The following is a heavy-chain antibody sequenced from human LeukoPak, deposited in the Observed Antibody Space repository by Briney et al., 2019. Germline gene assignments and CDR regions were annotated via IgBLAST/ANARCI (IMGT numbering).Heavy chain of an antibody. Sequence: PGGSLRLSCAASGFTFSSYWMHWVRQAPGKGLVWVSRINSDGSSTTYADSVKGRFTISRDNAKNALYLQMNSLRAEDTAVYYCAPTRGSSSWPFDYRGQGTLVTVSS. V-gene: IGHV3-74*01. J-gene: IGHJ4*02. CDR2: INSDGSST. CDR1: GFTFSSYW. D-gene: IGHD6-13*01. CDR3: APTRGSSSWPFDY.